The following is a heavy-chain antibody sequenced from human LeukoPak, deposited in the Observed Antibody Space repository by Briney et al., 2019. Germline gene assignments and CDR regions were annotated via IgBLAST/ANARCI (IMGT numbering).Heavy chain of an antibody. J-gene: IGHJ4*02. CDR1: VGSFSGYY. Sequence: PSETLSLTSADHVGSFSGYYWSWIRQPPGKGLEWICEINHSGSAHYNPSLKSRVTISVDTSKNQFYLMLSSMTAADTAVYYCARRRRVTGDFDYWGQGTLVTVSS. D-gene: IGHD2-8*02. V-gene: IGHV4-34*01. CDR3: ARRRRVTGDFDY. CDR2: INHSGSA.